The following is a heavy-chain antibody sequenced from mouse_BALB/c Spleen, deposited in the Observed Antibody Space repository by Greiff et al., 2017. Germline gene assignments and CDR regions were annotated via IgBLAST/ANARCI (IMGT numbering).Heavy chain of an antibody. D-gene: IGHD2-4*01. CDR3: ARSTMTTSGAMDY. CDR2: INPSNGRT. CDR1: GYTFTSYW. Sequence: QVQLQQPGAELVKPGASVKLSCKASGYTFTSYWMHWVKQRPGQGLEWIGEINPSNGRTNYNEKFKSKATLTVDKSSSTAYMQLRSLTSEDSAVYYCARSTMTTSGAMDYWGQGTSVTVSS. V-gene: IGHV1S81*02. J-gene: IGHJ4*01.